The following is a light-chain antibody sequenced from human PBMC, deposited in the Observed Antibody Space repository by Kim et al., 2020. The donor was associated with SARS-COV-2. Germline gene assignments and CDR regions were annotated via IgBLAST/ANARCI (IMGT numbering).Light chain of an antibody. V-gene: IGLV1-47*01. CDR2: RDN. CDR1: TSNIGSAY. Sequence: QSVLTQPPSVSGTPGQRVAISCSGSTSNIGSAYVYWYQQVPGTTPRVVIFRDNERPSGVPDRFSGSKSGTSASLAISGLRSEDEADYYCATWDESLSGMVFGGGTQLTVL. CDR3: ATWDESLSGMV. J-gene: IGLJ2*01.